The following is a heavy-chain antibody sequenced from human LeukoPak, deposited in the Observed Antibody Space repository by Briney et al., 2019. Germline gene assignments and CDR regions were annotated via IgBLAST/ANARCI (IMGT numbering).Heavy chain of an antibody. CDR1: GYTFTGYY. Sequence: GASVKVSCKASGYTFTGYYMHWVRQAPGQGLEWMGRINPNSGGTNYAQKFQGRVTMTGDTSISTAYMELSRLRSDDTAVYYCARSSRLAYSSSSLDYWGQGTLVTVSS. J-gene: IGHJ4*02. D-gene: IGHD6-6*01. CDR2: INPNSGGT. V-gene: IGHV1-2*06. CDR3: ARSSRLAYSSSSLDY.